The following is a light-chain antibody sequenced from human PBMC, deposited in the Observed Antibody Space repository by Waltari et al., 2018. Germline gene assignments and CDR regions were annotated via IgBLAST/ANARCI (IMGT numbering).Light chain of an antibody. CDR1: RSNIGNNY. V-gene: IGLV1-47*01. CDR3: AAWDDSLSGWV. J-gene: IGLJ3*02. CDR2: RIY. Sequence: QSVLTQPPSASGPPGQRVTISCSGGRSNIGNNYLFWYQQRPGTAPKLLIYRIYQRPSGVPDRFSGSKSGASASLAISGLRSEDEADYYCAAWDDSLSGWVFGGGTKLTVL.